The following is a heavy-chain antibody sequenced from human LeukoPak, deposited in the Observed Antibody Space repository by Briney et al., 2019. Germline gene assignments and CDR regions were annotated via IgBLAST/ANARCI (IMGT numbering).Heavy chain of an antibody. D-gene: IGHD6-13*01. CDR1: GFTFSSYA. J-gene: IGHJ1*01. CDR2: ISGSGGST. CDR3: AKDGSSSWQDKYFQH. Sequence: GGSLRFSCAASGFTFSSYAMSWVRQARGKGLEWVSAISGSGGSTYYADSVKGRFTISRDNSKNTLYLQMNSLRADDTAVYYCAKDGSSSWQDKYFQHWGQGTLVTVSS. V-gene: IGHV3-23*01.